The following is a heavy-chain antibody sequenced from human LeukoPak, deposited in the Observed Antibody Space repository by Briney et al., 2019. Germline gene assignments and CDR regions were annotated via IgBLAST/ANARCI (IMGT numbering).Heavy chain of an antibody. D-gene: IGHD2-2*01. Sequence: GGSLRLSCAASGFTFSSYEMNWVRQAPGKGLEWVSYISSSGSTIYYADSVKGRFTISRDHAQNSLYLQMNSLRGEDTAVYYCARNTVVVPAASLYYYGMDVWGKGTTVTVSS. CDR2: ISSSGSTI. J-gene: IGHJ6*04. V-gene: IGHV3-48*03. CDR1: GFTFSSYE. CDR3: ARNTVVVPAASLYYYGMDV.